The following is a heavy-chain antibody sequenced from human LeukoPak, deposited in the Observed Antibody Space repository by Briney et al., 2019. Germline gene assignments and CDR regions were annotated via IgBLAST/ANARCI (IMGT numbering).Heavy chain of an antibody. J-gene: IGHJ4*02. CDR3: ARRYFDY. D-gene: IGHD1-14*01. CDR2: KKQDGSEK. CDR1: GFTFSNYW. V-gene: IGHV3-7*01. Sequence: GGSLRLSCAASGFTFSNYWMSWVRQAPGKGLEWVANKKQDGSEKYYVDSVKGRFTISRDNAKNSLYLQMNSLRAEDTAVYYCARRYFDYWGQGTLVTVSS.